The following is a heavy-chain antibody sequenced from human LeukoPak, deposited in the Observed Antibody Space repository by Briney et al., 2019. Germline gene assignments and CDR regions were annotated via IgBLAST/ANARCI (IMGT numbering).Heavy chain of an antibody. CDR1: GFSFSSYA. CDR3: AKDRASPGFNLFDP. V-gene: IGHV3-23*01. Sequence: GGSLRLSCAASGFSFSSYAMNWVRQAPGQGLEWVSGISGRGDGTYYADSVRGRFTISRDNSKITLYLQMNGLRAGDTAVYYCAKDRASPGFNLFDPWGEGTLVTVSS. CDR2: ISGRGDGT. J-gene: IGHJ5*02.